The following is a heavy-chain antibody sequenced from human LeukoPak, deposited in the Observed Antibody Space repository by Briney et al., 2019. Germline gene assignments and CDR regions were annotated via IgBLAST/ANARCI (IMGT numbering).Heavy chain of an antibody. D-gene: IGHD5-18*01. Sequence: GASVKVSCKASGYTFTDYYMHWVRQAPGQGLEWMGWINPNSGGTKYAQKFQGRVTMTRDTSISTAYMELTSLRSDDTAVYYCARTYTAMVISAFDIWGQGTMVTVSS. CDR3: ARTYTAMVISAFDI. J-gene: IGHJ3*02. CDR2: INPNSGGT. V-gene: IGHV1-2*02. CDR1: GYTFTDYY.